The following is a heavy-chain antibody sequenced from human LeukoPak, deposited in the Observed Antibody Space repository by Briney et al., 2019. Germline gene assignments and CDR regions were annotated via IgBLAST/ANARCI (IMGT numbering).Heavy chain of an antibody. J-gene: IGHJ3*02. CDR1: GYTFTDYY. CDR3: AKDQYGYSYRQAFDI. D-gene: IGHD5-18*01. Sequence: ASVKVSCKTSGYTFTDYYMHWMRQAPGQGLEWMGWVNPNSGGTDYAQKFQGRVTMTRDTSISTAYLELSRLRSDDTAVYYCAKDQYGYSYRQAFDIWGQGTMVTVSS. V-gene: IGHV1-2*02. CDR2: VNPNSGGT.